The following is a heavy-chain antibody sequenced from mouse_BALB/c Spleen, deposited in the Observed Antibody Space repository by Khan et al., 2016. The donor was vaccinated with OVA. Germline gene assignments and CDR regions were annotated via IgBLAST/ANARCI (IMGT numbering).Heavy chain of an antibody. CDR2: IWTDGST. CDR3: ARQPYYHYNVMDY. D-gene: IGHD2-4*01. V-gene: IGHV2-6-1*01. Sequence: QVQLKQSAPGLVAPSQSLSITCTISGFSLTNYGVHWVRQPPGKGLEWLGVIWTDGSTTYNSALKSRLTITKDNSKSQVFLKMNSLQTDDTAIYFCARQPYYHYNVMDYWGQGTSVTVSS. J-gene: IGHJ4*01. CDR1: GFSLTNYG.